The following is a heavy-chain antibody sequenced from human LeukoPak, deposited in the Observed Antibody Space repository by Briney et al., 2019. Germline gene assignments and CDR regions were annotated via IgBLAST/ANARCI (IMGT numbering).Heavy chain of an antibody. CDR2: ISYDGSNK. J-gene: IGHJ4*02. Sequence: GGSLRLSCGASGFTFSSYGMYWVRKAPGKGLEWVAGISYDGSNKHYADSVKGRFTISRDNSKNTLYLQMSSLRAEDTAVYYCAKSHRLWFGEHRPDYFDYWGQGTLVTVSS. D-gene: IGHD3-10*01. CDR3: AKSHRLWFGEHRPDYFDY. CDR1: GFTFSSYG. V-gene: IGHV3-30*18.